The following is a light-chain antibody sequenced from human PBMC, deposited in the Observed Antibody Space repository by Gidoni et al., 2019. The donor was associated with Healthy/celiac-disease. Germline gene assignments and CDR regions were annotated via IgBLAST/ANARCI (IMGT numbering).Light chain of an antibody. CDR2: EVS. V-gene: IGLV2-14*01. CDR1: SSDVGGYNY. J-gene: IGLJ1*01. CDR3: SSYTSSSTLPYV. Sequence: QSALTQPASVSGSPGQSITISCTVTSSDVGGYNYVSWYQQPPGKAPKLMIYEVSNRPSGVSNRFSGSKSGNTASLTISGLQAEDEADYYCSSYTSSSTLPYVFGTGTKVTVL.